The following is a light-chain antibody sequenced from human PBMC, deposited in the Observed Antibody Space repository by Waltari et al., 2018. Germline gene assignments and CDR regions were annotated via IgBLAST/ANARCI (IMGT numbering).Light chain of an antibody. CDR2: DAS. CDR3: QQRNTWPT. CDR1: QSLSGH. Sequence: EIVLTQSPATLSLSPGERVTLSCRASQSLSGHLAWYQQKPGQAPRLLIYDASNRATGIPARFSGSGSGTDFTLTISSLEPEDFAVYYCQQRNTWPTFGQGTRLEIK. J-gene: IGKJ5*01. V-gene: IGKV3-11*01.